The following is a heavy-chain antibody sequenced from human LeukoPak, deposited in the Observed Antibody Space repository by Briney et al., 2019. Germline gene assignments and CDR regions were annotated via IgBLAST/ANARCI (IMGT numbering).Heavy chain of an antibody. D-gene: IGHD2-2*01. CDR2: IIPIFGTA. Sequence: SVKVSCMLSGGTFSSYAISWVRQAPGQGREWVGRIIPIFGTANYAQKFQGRVTLTTDESTSTAYMELSSLRSEDTAVYYCARADCSSTSCYDDYWGQGTLVTVS. CDR1: GGTFSSYA. CDR3: ARADCSSTSCYDDY. J-gene: IGHJ4*02. V-gene: IGHV1-69*05.